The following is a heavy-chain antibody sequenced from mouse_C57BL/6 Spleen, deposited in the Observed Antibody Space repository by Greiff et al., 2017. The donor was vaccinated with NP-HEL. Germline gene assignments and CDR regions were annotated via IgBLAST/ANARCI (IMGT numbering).Heavy chain of an antibody. CDR3: AVYCYDEKAWFAY. Sequence: QVQLQQPGAELVRPGSSVKLSCKASGYTFTSYWMHWVKQRPIQGLEWIGNIDPSDSETHYIQKFKDKATLTVDKSSSTAYMQLSSLTSEDSAVYYCAVYCYDEKAWFAYWGQGTLVTVSA. V-gene: IGHV1-52*01. CDR1: GYTFTSYW. D-gene: IGHD2-12*01. J-gene: IGHJ3*01. CDR2: IDPSDSET.